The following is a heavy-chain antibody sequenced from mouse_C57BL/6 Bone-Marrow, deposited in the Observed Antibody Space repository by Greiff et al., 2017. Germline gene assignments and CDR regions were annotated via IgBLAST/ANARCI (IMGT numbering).Heavy chain of an antibody. CDR1: GYTFTSYW. J-gene: IGHJ3*01. CDR3: ARDPLYYYGSSYSAY. V-gene: IGHV1-55*01. CDR2: IYPGSGST. Sequence: VQLQQPGAELVKPGASVKMSCKASGYTFTSYWITWVKQRPGQGLDWIGDIYPGSGSTNYNEKFKSKATLTVDTSSSTAYMQLSSLTSEDTAVYYGARDPLYYYGSSYSAYWGQGTLVTVSA. D-gene: IGHD1-1*01.